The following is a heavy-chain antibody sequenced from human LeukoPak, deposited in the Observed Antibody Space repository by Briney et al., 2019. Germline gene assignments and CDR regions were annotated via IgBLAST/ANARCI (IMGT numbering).Heavy chain of an antibody. Sequence: GESLKISCKGSGYSFTSYWIGWVRQMPGKGLEWMGIIYPGDADTRYSPSFQGQVTISADKSISTAYLQWSSLKASDTAMYYCASSIAAAESLDIFDYWGQGTLVTVSS. CDR2: IYPGDADT. CDR3: ASSIAAAESLDIFDY. V-gene: IGHV5-51*01. D-gene: IGHD6-13*01. J-gene: IGHJ4*02. CDR1: GYSFTSYW.